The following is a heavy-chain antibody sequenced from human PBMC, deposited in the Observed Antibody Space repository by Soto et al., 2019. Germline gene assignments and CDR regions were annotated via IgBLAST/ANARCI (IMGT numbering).Heavy chain of an antibody. CDR2: ISYSGST. Sequence: QVQVQESGPGLVKPSETLSLTCSVSGGSVRSGSYYWSWIRQPPGKGLQWIGYISYSGSTNYNPSLKSRGTISIDTSKNQFSLKLSSVTAADTAVYYCASLYCSRSSCYVNPWGQGTLVTVSS. V-gene: IGHV4-61*01. J-gene: IGHJ5*02. CDR3: ASLYCSRSSCYVNP. D-gene: IGHD2-2*01. CDR1: GGSVRSGSYY.